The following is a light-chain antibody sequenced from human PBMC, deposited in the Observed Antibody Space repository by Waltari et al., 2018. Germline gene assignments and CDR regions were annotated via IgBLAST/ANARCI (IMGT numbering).Light chain of an antibody. J-gene: IGKJ1*01. Sequence: DIQMPQSPSSLSASVGDRVTITCRASERIGTYLNWYQQKPGKAPNLLIYAVSNLPSAVPSRFSASGSERDFSLTISSLQPEDSATYYCQQSYAIPLAFGQGTKVEIK. CDR3: QQSYAIPLA. V-gene: IGKV1-39*01. CDR1: ERIGTY. CDR2: AVS.